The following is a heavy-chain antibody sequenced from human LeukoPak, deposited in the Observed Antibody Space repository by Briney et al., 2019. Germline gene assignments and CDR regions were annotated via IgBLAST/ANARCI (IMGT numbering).Heavy chain of an antibody. V-gene: IGHV4-61*02. CDR1: GGSISSGSYY. J-gene: IGHJ4*02. D-gene: IGHD3-22*01. CDR2: IYTSGST. CDR3: ARELYYDSSGYYFSFDY. Sequence: SQTLSLTCTVSGGSISSGSYYWSCIRQPAGKGLEWIGRIYTSGSTNYNPSLKSRVTISVDTSKNQFSLKLSSVTAADTAVYYCARELYYDSSGYYFSFDYWGQGTLVTVSS.